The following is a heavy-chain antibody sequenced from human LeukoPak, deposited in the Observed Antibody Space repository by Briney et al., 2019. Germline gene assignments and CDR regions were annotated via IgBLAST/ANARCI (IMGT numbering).Heavy chain of an antibody. CDR1: GYTFSSYH. V-gene: IGHV1-18*01. D-gene: IGHD3/OR15-3a*01. Sequence: ASVKVSCKASGYTFSSYHVSWVRQAPGQGLEWMGWINTYDGNTNYAQNFQGRVAMTTDTSTSTAYMELRSLRSDDTAVYYCARDREGLAYFDYWGQGTLVTVSS. CDR3: ARDREGLAYFDY. J-gene: IGHJ4*02. CDR2: INTYDGNT.